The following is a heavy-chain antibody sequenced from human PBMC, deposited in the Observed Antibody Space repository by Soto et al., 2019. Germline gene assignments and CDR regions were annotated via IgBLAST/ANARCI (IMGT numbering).Heavy chain of an antibody. V-gene: IGHV3-43D*04. CDR3: AKSSIAGYYYYYGMDV. D-gene: IGHD6-6*01. J-gene: IGHJ6*02. Sequence: PGESLRLSCAASGFTFDDYAMHWVRQAPGKGLEWVSLISWDGGSTYYAASVKGRFTISRDNSKHSLYLQMNSLRAEDTALYYCAKSSIAGYYYYYGMDVWGQGTTVTVSS. CDR2: ISWDGGST. CDR1: GFTFDDYA.